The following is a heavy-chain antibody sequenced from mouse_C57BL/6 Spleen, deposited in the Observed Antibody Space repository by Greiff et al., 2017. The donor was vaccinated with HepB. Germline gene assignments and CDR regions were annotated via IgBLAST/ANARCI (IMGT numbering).Heavy chain of an antibody. CDR2: IWRGGST. Sequence: QVQLQQSGPGLVQPSQSLSITCTVSGFSLTCYGVHWVRQSPGKGLEWLGVIWRGGSTDYNAAFMSRLSITKDNSKSQVFFKMNSLQADDTAIYYCAKKGKLGRGYAMDYWGQGTSGTVAS. CDR3: AKKGKLGRGYAMDY. J-gene: IGHJ4*01. CDR1: GFSLTCYG. D-gene: IGHD4-1*01. V-gene: IGHV2-5*01.